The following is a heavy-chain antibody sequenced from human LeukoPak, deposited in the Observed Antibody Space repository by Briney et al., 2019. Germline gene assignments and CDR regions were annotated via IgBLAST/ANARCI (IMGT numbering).Heavy chain of an antibody. V-gene: IGHV4-4*07. Sequence: SETLSLTCTVSGGSISNFYWSWIRQPAGKGLEWIGRIYSSGRTNYNSSLKSRVAMSIDTSNNQFPLKLSSVTAADTAVYYCARDLPSYYFDSGNMFDPWGQGTLVTVSS. CDR2: IYSSGRT. CDR1: GGSISNFY. J-gene: IGHJ5*02. D-gene: IGHD3-10*01. CDR3: ARDLPSYYFDSGNMFDP.